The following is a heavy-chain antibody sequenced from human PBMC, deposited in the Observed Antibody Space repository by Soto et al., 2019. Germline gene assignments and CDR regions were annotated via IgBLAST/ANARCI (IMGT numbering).Heavy chain of an antibody. CDR2: ISSSSSYI. D-gene: IGHD3-3*01. CDR1: GFTFSSYS. J-gene: IGHJ4*02. Sequence: GGSLRLSCAASGFTFSSYSMNWVRQAPGKGLEWVSSISSSSSYIYYADSVKGRFTISRDNAKNSLYLQMNSLRAEDTAVYYCAREKGGTYYDFWSGYLSVEWGQGTLVTVSS. V-gene: IGHV3-21*01. CDR3: AREKGGTYYDFWSGYLSVE.